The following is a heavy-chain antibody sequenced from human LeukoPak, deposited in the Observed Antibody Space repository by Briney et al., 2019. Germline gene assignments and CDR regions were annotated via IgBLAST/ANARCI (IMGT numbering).Heavy chain of an antibody. CDR1: GFTFSSYA. Sequence: GGSLRLSCAASGFTFSSYAMSWVRQAPGKGLEWVSAISGSGGSTYYADSVKGRFTISRDNSKNTLYLQMNSLRAEDTAVYYRAKVGGSVPIFDYWGQGTLVTVSS. V-gene: IGHV3-23*01. CDR2: ISGSGGST. CDR3: AKVGGSVPIFDY. J-gene: IGHJ4*02. D-gene: IGHD1-26*01.